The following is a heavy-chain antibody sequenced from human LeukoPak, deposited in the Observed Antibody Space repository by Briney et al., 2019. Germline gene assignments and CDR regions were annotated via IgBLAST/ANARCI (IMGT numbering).Heavy chain of an antibody. CDR1: GGSFSGYY. CDR3: ARAWLQTHFDY. CDR2: INHSGST. D-gene: IGHD5-24*01. V-gene: IGHV4-34*01. Sequence: SETLSLICAVYGGSFSGYYWSWIRQPPGKGLEWIGEINHSGSTNYNPSLKSRVTISVDTSKNQFSLKLSSVTAADTAVYYCARAWLQTHFDYWGQGTLVTVSS. J-gene: IGHJ4*02.